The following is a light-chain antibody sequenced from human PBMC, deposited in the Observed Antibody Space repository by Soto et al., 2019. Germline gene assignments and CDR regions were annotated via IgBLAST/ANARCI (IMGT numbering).Light chain of an antibody. CDR3: LQYSSHSWT. CDR1: RSISDW. CDR2: DAS. Sequence: IRMTQSPSSLSPSVGDRVTITCRASRSISDWLAWYQQKPGKAPELLIFDASNLKSGVSSRFSGSGSGTEFTLTISRLQPDEVATYYCLQYSSHSWTFGQGTKV. V-gene: IGKV1-5*01. J-gene: IGKJ1*01.